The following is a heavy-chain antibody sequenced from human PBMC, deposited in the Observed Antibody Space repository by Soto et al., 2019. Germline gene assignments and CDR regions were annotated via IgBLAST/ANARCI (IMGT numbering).Heavy chain of an antibody. CDR2: IIPILGIA. V-gene: IGHV1-69*02. CDR1: GGTFSSYT. Sequence: EASVKVSCKASGGTFSSYTISWVRQAPGQGLEWMGRIIPILGIANYAQKFQGRVTITADKSTSTAYMELSSLRSEDTAVYYCASSAAHDAFDIWGQGTMVTVSS. D-gene: IGHD2-2*01. CDR3: ASSAAHDAFDI. J-gene: IGHJ3*02.